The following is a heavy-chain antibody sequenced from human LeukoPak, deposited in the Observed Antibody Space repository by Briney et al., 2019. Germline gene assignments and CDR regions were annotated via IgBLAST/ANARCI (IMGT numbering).Heavy chain of an antibody. V-gene: IGHV1-24*01. CDR2: LDPEDGET. CDR1: GYTLTELS. J-gene: IGHJ5*02. Sequence: GASVTVSFKVSGYTLTELSMHWVRQAPGKGREGMGGLDPEDGETIYAQKFQGRVTMTEDTSTDTAYMELSSLRSEDTAVYYCATDSTDYGDYQPWGQGTLVTVSS. CDR3: ATDSTDYGDYQP. D-gene: IGHD4-17*01.